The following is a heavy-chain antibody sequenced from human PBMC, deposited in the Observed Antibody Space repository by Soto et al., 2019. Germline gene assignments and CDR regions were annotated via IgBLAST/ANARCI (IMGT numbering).Heavy chain of an antibody. J-gene: IGHJ4*02. CDR3: ARQPVSRRLDY. CDR1: GGSISSSSYY. CDR2: IYYSGST. Sequence: QLQLQESGPGLVKPSETLSLTCTVSGGSISSSSYYWGWIRQPPGKGLEWIGSIYYSGSTYYNPSLKSRVTISVDTSKNQFSLKLSSVTAADTAVYYCARQPVSRRLDYWGQGTLVTVSS. V-gene: IGHV4-39*01.